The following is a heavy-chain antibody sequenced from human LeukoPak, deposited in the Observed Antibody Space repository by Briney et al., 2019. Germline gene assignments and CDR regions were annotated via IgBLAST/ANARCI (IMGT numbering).Heavy chain of an antibody. Sequence: GGSLRLSCAASGFAFSSYAMSWVRQAPGKGLEWVSAISNNGGYTYYADSVQGRFTISRDNSKSTLCLQMNSLRAEDTAVYYCAKQLGYCSDGSCYFPYWGQGTLVTVSS. J-gene: IGHJ4*02. CDR1: GFAFSSYA. CDR3: AKQLGYCSDGSCYFPY. CDR2: ISNNGGYT. V-gene: IGHV3-23*01. D-gene: IGHD2-15*01.